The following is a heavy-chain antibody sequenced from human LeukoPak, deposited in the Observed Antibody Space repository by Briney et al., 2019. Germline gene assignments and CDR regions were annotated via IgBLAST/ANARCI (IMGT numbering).Heavy chain of an antibody. CDR2: ISGRGGDT. J-gene: IGHJ4*02. CDR1: GFTFGNYA. D-gene: IGHD3-9*01. Sequence: GGSLRLSCVGSGFTFGNYAMNWVRQAPGKGLEWVAAISGRGGDTFYADSVKGRFTFSRDNSKNTMFLQMNSLRAEDTALYYCAKEARDILTHYYWGSQFDYWGQGTLVIVSS. V-gene: IGHV3-23*01. CDR3: AKEARDILTHYYWGSQFDY.